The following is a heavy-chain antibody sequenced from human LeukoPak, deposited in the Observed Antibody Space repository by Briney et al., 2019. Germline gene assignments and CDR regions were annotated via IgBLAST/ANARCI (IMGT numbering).Heavy chain of an antibody. CDR2: NYYSGNT. J-gene: IGHJ5*02. D-gene: IGHD1-20*01. Sequence: SSETLSLTCTVSGDSISSSNSYWGWLRQPPGKGLEWIGSNYYSGNTYYNPTIKSRITVSVYTTKNSFSLRLTSVTATDTPVYYVARLTGSRLFILPGSQGTLVTVSS. CDR1: GDSISSSNSY. V-gene: IGHV4-39*01. CDR3: ARLTGSRLFILP.